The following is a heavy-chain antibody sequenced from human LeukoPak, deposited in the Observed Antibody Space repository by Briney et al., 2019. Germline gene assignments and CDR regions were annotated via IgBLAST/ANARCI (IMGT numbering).Heavy chain of an antibody. CDR2: VYPGDSDT. Sequence: GESLKISCKGSGYSFTSYWIGWVRQMPGKGLEWMGIVYPGDSDTRYSPSFQGQVTISADRSISTAYLQWSSLKASDTAMYYCARRYYGSGSYYNWFDPWGQGTLVTVSS. V-gene: IGHV5-51*01. CDR1: GYSFTSYW. D-gene: IGHD3-10*01. CDR3: ARRYYGSGSYYNWFDP. J-gene: IGHJ5*02.